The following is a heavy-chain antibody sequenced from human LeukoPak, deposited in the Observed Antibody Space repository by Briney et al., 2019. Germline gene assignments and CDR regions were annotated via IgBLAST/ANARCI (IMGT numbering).Heavy chain of an antibody. V-gene: IGHV3-30*02. Sequence: GGSLRLSCAASGFTFSSYGMHWVRQAPGKGLEWVAFIRYDGSNKYYADSVKGRFTISRDNSKNTLYLQMNSLRAEDTAVYYCAKDIGVLGYCSSTSCYTGYFDYWGQGTLVTVSS. CDR3: AKDIGVLGYCSSTSCYTGYFDY. D-gene: IGHD2-2*02. J-gene: IGHJ4*02. CDR2: IRYDGSNK. CDR1: GFTFSSYG.